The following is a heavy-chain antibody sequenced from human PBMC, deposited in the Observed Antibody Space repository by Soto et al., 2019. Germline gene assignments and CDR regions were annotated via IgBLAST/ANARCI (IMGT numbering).Heavy chain of an antibody. J-gene: IGHJ5*02. Sequence: QLLQSGGGLVQPGGSLTLSCAASGFTFGTTDMSWVRQAPGEGLEWVSTIDGSGGITYYADSVKGRFTISRDNSRKPVYLQMNRLRGDDTALYYCVKNSGWFNPWGQGALVTVSS. CDR1: GFTFGTTD. CDR2: IDGSGGIT. D-gene: IGHD3-10*01. V-gene: IGHV3-23*01. CDR3: VKNSGWFNP.